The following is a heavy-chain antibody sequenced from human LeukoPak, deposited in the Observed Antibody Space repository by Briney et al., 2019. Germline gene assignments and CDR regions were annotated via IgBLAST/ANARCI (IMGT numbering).Heavy chain of an antibody. V-gene: IGHV1-2*02. CDR1: GYTFTGYY. J-gene: IGHJ4*02. CDR3: ARVLARFGELLSNFDY. Sequence: ASVTVSCKASGYTFTGYYMHWVRQAPGQGLEWMGWINPNSGGTNYAQKFQGRVTMTRDTSISTAYMELSRLRSDDTAVYYCARVLARFGELLSNFDYWGQGTLVTVSS. D-gene: IGHD3-10*01. CDR2: INPNSGGT.